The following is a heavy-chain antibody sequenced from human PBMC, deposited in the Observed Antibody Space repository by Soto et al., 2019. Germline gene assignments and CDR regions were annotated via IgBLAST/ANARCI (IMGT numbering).Heavy chain of an antibody. CDR1: GSNFTNYW. J-gene: IGHJ4*02. V-gene: IGHV5-10-1*01. D-gene: IGHD1-1*01. CDR2: IDPRDSYT. Sequence: GGSLKISCKGSGSNFTNYWVSWVRQMPGKGLEWMGRIDPRDSYTNYSPSFQGHVTVSADKSISTAYLQWSSLKASDTAMYFCARHRLITTGTSALDSWGQGTLVTVSS. CDR3: ARHRLITTGTSALDS.